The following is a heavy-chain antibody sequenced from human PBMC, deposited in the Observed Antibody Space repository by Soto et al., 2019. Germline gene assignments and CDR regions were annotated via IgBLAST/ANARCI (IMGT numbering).Heavy chain of an antibody. Sequence: EVQLVESGGGLVKPGGSLRLSCAASGFTFSSYSMNWVRQAPGKGLEWVSSITSSRTYIYYADSVKGRFTISRDNAKNSXYXXMNSLRAEDSAVYYCARVGRTDYTSGSYYYYGMDVWGQGTTVTVSS. J-gene: IGHJ6*02. CDR3: ARVGRTDYTSGSYYYYGMDV. V-gene: IGHV3-21*01. CDR2: ITSSRTYI. CDR1: GFTFSSYS. D-gene: IGHD3-10*01.